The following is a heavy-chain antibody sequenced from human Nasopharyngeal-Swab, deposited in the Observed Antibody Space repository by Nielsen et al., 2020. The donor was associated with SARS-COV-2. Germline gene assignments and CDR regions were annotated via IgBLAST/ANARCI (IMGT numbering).Heavy chain of an antibody. D-gene: IGHD5-12*01. J-gene: IGHJ6*03. CDR1: GDSYTRSD. Sequence: AAVNARCRASGDSYTRSDILRVRQATGHGLEWMGWMNPNSGNTGYAQKFQGRVTMTRNTSISTAYMELSSPRSEDTAVYYCARGFIVATIFHYYYYMDVWGKGTTVTVSS. CDR3: ARGFIVATIFHYYYYMDV. CDR2: MNPNSGNT. V-gene: IGHV1-8*01.